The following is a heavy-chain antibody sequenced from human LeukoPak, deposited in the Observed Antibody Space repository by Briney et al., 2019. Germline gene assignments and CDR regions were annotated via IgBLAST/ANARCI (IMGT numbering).Heavy chain of an antibody. CDR2: IYHSGST. V-gene: IGHV4-38-2*02. CDR3: AREAVTTYYFDY. J-gene: IGHJ4*02. D-gene: IGHD4-17*01. CDR1: GYSINSDYY. Sequence: PSETLSLTCAVSGYSINSDYYWAWIRQPPGKGLEWIGNIYHSGSTYYNPSLKSRVTISVDTSKNQFSLKLSSVTAADTAVYYCAREAVTTYYFDYWGQGTLVTVS.